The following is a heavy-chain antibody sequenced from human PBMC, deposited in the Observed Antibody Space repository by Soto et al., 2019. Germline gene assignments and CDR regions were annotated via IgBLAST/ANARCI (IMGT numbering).Heavy chain of an antibody. D-gene: IGHD2-2*01. CDR3: AASREDIVVVPAAGSFDY. Sequence: ASVKVSCKASGYTFTSYGISWMRQAPGQGLEWMGWISAYNGNTNYAQKLQGRVTMTTDTSTSTAYMELRSLRSDDTAVYYCAASREDIVVVPAAGSFDYWGQGTLVTVSS. V-gene: IGHV1-18*01. CDR1: GYTFTSYG. J-gene: IGHJ4*02. CDR2: ISAYNGNT.